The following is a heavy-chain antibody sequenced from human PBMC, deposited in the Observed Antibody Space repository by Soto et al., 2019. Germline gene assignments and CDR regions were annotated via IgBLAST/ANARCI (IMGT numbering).Heavy chain of an antibody. V-gene: IGHV4-34*01. CDR1: GGSFSGYY. Sequence: SETLSLTCAVYGGSFSGYYWSWIRQPPGKGLEWIGEINHSGSTNYNPSLKSRVTISVDTSKNQFSLKLGSVTAADTAVYYCARSSSGWTRNFDYWGQGTLVTVSS. J-gene: IGHJ4*02. CDR3: ARSSSGWTRNFDY. D-gene: IGHD6-19*01. CDR2: INHSGST.